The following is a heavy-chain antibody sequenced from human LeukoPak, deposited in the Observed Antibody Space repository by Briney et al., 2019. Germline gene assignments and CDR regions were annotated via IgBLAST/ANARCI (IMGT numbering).Heavy chain of an antibody. CDR3: ARDHRPSDYDFWSGYYYYYYGMDV. D-gene: IGHD3-3*01. CDR1: GFTFSSYW. Sequence: GGSLRLSCAASGFTFSSYWMHWVRQAPGKGLVWVSRINSDGSSTSYADSVKGRFTISRDNAKNTLYLQMNSLRAEDTAVYYCARDHRPSDYDFWSGYYYYYYGMDVWGQGTTLTVSS. J-gene: IGHJ6*01. CDR2: INSDGSST. V-gene: IGHV3-74*01.